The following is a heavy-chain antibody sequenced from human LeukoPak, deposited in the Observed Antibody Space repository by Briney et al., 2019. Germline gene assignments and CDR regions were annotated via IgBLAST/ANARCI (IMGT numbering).Heavy chain of an antibody. Sequence: ASVKVSCKVSGSTLTKLSMHWVRQAPGKGLEWMGGFDPEERETIYAHKFQGRRSMTEDTSTDTAYMELSSLRFEDTAVYYCATGIAAAFEGFDPWGQGTRLTVSS. CDR2: FDPEERET. D-gene: IGHD6-13*01. CDR1: GSTLTKLS. CDR3: ATGIAAAFEGFDP. V-gene: IGHV1-24*01. J-gene: IGHJ5*02.